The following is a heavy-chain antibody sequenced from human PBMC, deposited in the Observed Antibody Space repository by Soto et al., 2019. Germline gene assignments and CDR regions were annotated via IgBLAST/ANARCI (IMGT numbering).Heavy chain of an antibody. CDR3: ARTLTYGDPTFDY. Sequence: SETLSLTCTVSGGSVSSDDYYWNWIRQPPGKGLEWIGYIYYSGSTHYNPSLRSRVTISLDTSKNQFSLKLNSVTAADTAVYYCARTLTYGDPTFDYWGQGTLVTVSS. CDR2: IYYSGST. V-gene: IGHV4-61*08. D-gene: IGHD4-17*01. J-gene: IGHJ4*02. CDR1: GGSVSSDDYY.